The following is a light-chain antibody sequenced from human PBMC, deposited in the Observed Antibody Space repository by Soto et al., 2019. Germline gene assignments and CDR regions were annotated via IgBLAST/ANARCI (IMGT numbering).Light chain of an antibody. V-gene: IGLV2-14*03. CDR2: DVN. Sequence: QSVLTQPASVSGSPGQSITISCTGTSSDIGAYNFVSWYLQHPGKAPKLMLYDVNIRPSGVSNRFSGSKSGNTASLTISGLQAEDEADYYCTSWTTSTTMIFGGGTKVTVL. CDR1: SSDIGAYNF. CDR3: TSWTTSTTMI. J-gene: IGLJ2*01.